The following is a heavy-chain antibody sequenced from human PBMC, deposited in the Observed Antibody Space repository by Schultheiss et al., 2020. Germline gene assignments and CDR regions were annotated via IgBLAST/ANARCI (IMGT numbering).Heavy chain of an antibody. Sequence: GGSLRLSCAASGFTFSSYAMSWVRQAPGKGLEWVSYISSSGSTIYYADSVKGRFTISRDNSKNTLYLQMNSLRAEDTAVYYCAKSRHEWQWLAGVDYWGQGTLVTVSS. J-gene: IGHJ4*02. CDR1: GFTFSSYA. CDR3: AKSRHEWQWLAGVDY. CDR2: ISSSGSTI. D-gene: IGHD6-19*01. V-gene: IGHV3-48*01.